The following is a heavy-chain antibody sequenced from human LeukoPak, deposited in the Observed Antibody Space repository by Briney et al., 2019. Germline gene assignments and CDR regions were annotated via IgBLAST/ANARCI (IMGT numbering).Heavy chain of an antibody. Sequence: SDTLSLTCTVSFHSISSTNYHWAWIPQPPAKGLEWIGRFYYSGSAYYTPSLKSRVTISVDTSKNQFSVKLSSVTAADTALYYCARVVGATRGWFDPWGQGTLVTVSS. V-gene: IGHV4-39*01. CDR1: FHSISSTNYH. J-gene: IGHJ5*02. CDR3: ARVVGATRGWFDP. CDR2: FYYSGSA. D-gene: IGHD1-26*01.